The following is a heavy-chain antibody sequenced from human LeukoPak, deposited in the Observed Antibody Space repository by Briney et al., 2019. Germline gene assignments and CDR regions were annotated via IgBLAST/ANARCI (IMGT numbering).Heavy chain of an antibody. D-gene: IGHD3-22*01. CDR2: INYSGCT. V-gene: IGHV4-59*08. Sequence: SETLSLTCTVSGGSISSYYWSWIRQPPGKRMEWIGYINYSGCTNYNPSFKSRVTISVDTSKNQFSLKLNSVTAADTAVYYCARHGNYYDSSGYYFYYFDDWGQGTLVTVSS. J-gene: IGHJ4*02. CDR3: ARHGNYYDSSGYYFYYFDD. CDR1: GGSISSYY.